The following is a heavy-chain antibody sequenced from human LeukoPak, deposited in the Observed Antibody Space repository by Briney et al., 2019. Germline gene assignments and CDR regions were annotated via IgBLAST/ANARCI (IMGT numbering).Heavy chain of an antibody. Sequence: GRSLRLSCAASGFTFSSYGMHWVRQAPGKGLEWVAVIWNDGSNKYYADSVKGRFTISRDNSKNTLYLQMNSLRAEDTAVYYCARDGLLWFGELGERGNFDYWGQGTLVTVSS. D-gene: IGHD3-10*01. CDR1: GFTFSSYG. V-gene: IGHV3-33*01. CDR3: ARDGLLWFGELGERGNFDY. CDR2: IWNDGSNK. J-gene: IGHJ4*02.